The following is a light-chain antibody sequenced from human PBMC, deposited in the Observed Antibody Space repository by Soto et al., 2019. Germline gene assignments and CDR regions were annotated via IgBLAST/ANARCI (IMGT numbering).Light chain of an antibody. CDR2: DVR. CDR3: TSYTSSSTLYV. J-gene: IGLJ1*01. V-gene: IGLV2-14*01. Sequence: QSVLTQPASVSGSPGQSITISGTGTSSDVGGYNYVSWYQQHPGKAPKLMIYDVRNRASGASNRFSGSKSGNTASLTISGLQAEDEANYYSTSYTSSSTLYVFGTGTKVTAL. CDR1: SSDVGGYNY.